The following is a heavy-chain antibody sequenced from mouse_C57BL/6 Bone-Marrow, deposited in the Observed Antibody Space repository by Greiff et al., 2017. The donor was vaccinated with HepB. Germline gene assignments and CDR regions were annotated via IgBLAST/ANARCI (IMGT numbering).Heavy chain of an antibody. Sequence: QLQQPGAELVKPGASVKVSCKASCYTFTSYWMHWVKQRPGQGLEWIGRIHPSDSDTNYNQKFKGKATLTVDKSSSTAYMQLSSLTSEDSAVYYCAIAGSSYVYYAMDYWGQGTSVTVSS. CDR1: CYTFTSYW. D-gene: IGHD1-1*01. J-gene: IGHJ4*01. CDR2: IHPSDSDT. CDR3: AIAGSSYVYYAMDY. V-gene: IGHV1-74*01.